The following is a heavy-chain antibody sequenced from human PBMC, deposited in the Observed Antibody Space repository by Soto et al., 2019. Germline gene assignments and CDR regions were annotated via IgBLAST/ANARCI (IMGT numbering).Heavy chain of an antibody. Sequence: EVQLVESGGGLVQPGGSLRLSCAASGFTFSSYSMNWVRQAPGKGLEWVSYISSSSSTIYYADSVKGRFTISRDNAKSTLYLKMNSLRAEDTAVYYCARADSGYAHGYYYYGMDVWGQGTTVTVSS. J-gene: IGHJ6*02. CDR2: ISSSSSTI. V-gene: IGHV3-48*01. CDR3: ARADSGYAHGYYYYGMDV. D-gene: IGHD5-12*01. CDR1: GFTFSSYS.